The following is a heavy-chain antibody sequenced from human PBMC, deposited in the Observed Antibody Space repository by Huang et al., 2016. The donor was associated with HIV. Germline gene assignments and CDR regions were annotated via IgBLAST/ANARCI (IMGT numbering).Heavy chain of an antibody. Sequence: QLLLQESGPGLVKPSEALALTCAVSGGSIRSSDYHWGWIRQPPGKGLEWIGSIYYKGSTHYSPSRKSRVTLAVDTSKNLFFLNLTSMTAADTAVYYCARHREGPVAYYSGWGSHLNYMDVWGRGRTVVVSS. CDR3: ARHREGPVAYYSGWGSHLNYMDV. D-gene: IGHD3-10*01. CDR2: IYYKGST. CDR1: GGSIRSSDYH. V-gene: IGHV4-39*01. J-gene: IGHJ6*03.